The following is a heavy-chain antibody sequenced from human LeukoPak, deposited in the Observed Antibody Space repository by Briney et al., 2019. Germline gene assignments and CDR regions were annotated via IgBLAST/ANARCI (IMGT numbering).Heavy chain of an antibody. V-gene: IGHV4-38-2*02. Sequence: PSETLSLTCTVSGYSISSGYYWGWIRPPPGKGLEWIGSIYHSGSTYYNPSLKSRVTISVDTSKNQFSLKLSSVTAADTAVYYCARVHIVVVPAAASFWFDPWGQGTLVTVSS. D-gene: IGHD2-2*01. CDR2: IYHSGST. CDR3: ARVHIVVVPAAASFWFDP. CDR1: GYSISSGYY. J-gene: IGHJ5*02.